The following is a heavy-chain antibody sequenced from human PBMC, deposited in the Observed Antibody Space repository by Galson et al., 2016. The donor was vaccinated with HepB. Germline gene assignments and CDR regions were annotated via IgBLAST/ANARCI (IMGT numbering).Heavy chain of an antibody. J-gene: IGHJ6*02. V-gene: IGHV4-59*01. CDR3: ARLTPIVPVSTYFYHSMDV. CDR2: IYFTGTT. Sequence: ETLSXXCTVSXXXLXXXYWXXXRKXXXRELXWIXYIYFTGTTNYNPSLNSRLTLSIDMSKNQFSLRLISVTAADTATYYCARLTPIVPVSTYFYHSMDVWGQGTTVTVSS. CDR1: XXXLXXXY. D-gene: IGHD1-26*01.